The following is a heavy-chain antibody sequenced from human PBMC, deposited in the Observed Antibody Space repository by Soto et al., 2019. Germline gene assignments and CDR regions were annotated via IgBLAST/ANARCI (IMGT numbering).Heavy chain of an antibody. Sequence: ASVKVSCKASGGTFSSYAISWVRQAPGQGLEWMGGIIPIFGTANYAQKFQGRVTITADESTSTAYMELSSLRSEDTAVYYCATGANCSSTSCYPYNWFDPWGQGTLVTVSS. D-gene: IGHD2-2*01. CDR2: IIPIFGTA. CDR1: GGTFSSYA. V-gene: IGHV1-69*13. J-gene: IGHJ5*02. CDR3: ATGANCSSTSCYPYNWFDP.